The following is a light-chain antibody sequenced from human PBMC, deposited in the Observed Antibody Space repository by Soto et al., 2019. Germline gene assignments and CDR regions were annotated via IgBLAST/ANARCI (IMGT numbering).Light chain of an antibody. J-gene: IGKJ5*01. Sequence: EIVLTQSPATLSLSPGERATLSCRASQSVSSYLAWYQQKPGQAPRLLIYDASNRATGIPARFSGSGSGTDFTLTISSLEPEDFAVYYCQQRSNWPPISFGHGPRLASK. CDR2: DAS. CDR3: QQRSNWPPIS. V-gene: IGKV3-11*01. CDR1: QSVSSY.